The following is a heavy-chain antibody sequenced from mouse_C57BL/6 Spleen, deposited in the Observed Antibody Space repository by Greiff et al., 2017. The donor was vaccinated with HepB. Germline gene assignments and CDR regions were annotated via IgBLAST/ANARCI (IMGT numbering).Heavy chain of an antibody. V-gene: IGHV5-6*02. D-gene: IGHD1-1*01. J-gene: IGHJ4*01. CDR3: ARQYYGSSYDAMDY. CDR1: GFTFSSYG. Sequence: DVKLVESGGDLVKPGGSLKLSCAASGFTFSSYGMSWVRQTPDKRLEWVATISSGGSYTYYPDSVKGRFTISRDNAKNTLYLQMSSLKSEDTAMYYCARQYYGSSYDAMDYWGQGTSVTVSS. CDR2: ISSGGSYT.